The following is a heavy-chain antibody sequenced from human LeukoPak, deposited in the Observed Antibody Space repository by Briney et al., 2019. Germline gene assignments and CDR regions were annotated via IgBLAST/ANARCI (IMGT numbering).Heavy chain of an antibody. J-gene: IGHJ4*02. V-gene: IGHV3-23*01. D-gene: IGHD3-22*01. CDR3: AKRTPYSSGSYYFDY. Sequence: PGGSLRLSCAASGFTFNNYAMSWVRQAPGKGLEWVSAISGSGGTTYYADSVQGRFTISRDNSKSTLYLQMHSLRAEDTAVYYCAKRTPYSSGSYYFDYWGQGTLVTVSS. CDR2: ISGSGGTT. CDR1: GFTFNNYA.